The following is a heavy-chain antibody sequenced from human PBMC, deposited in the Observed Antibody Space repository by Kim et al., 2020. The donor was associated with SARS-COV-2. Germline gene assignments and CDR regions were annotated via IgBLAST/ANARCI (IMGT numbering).Heavy chain of an antibody. Sequence: SETLSLTCSVSGGSISTSDYYWGWIRQPPGKGLEWFVSIYYNGNTYHNPSLKSRVTSSEDTSRNQFSLKLTSLTAADTAVYYFARHRLLWFGELDYWGQGTLVTVSS. J-gene: IGHJ4*02. D-gene: IGHD3-10*01. CDR2: IYYNGNT. CDR1: GGSISTSDYY. CDR3: ARHRLLWFGELDY. V-gene: IGHV4-39*01.